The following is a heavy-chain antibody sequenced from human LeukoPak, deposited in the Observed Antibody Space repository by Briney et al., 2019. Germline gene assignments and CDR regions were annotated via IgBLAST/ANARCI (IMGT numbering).Heavy chain of an antibody. CDR1: GYTFTNYA. V-gene: IGHV7-4-1*02. CDR3: VRQYCDGSTCRYRTYFDY. D-gene: IGHD2-21*01. Sequence: ASVKVSCKGSGYTFTNYAVNWVRQDPGQGLEWMGWINCNTGDPAYAQDFTGRFVFSLDTSVSTAYLQIISLKAEDTAVYYCVRQYCDGSTCRYRTYFDYWGQGTLVTVSS. CDR2: INCNTGDP. J-gene: IGHJ4*02.